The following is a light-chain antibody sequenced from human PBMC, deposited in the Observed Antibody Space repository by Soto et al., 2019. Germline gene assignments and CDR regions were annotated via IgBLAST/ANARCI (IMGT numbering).Light chain of an antibody. V-gene: IGKV3-15*01. J-gene: IGKJ1*01. CDR3: QQYNNWPRP. Sequence: EIVMTQSPATLSVSPGERATLSCRASQSVSSNLAWYQQKPGQAPRLLIYGASTRPTGIPARFSGSGSGTEFTLTISSLQSEDFAVYYCQQYNNWPRPFGRGTKVEIK. CDR2: GAS. CDR1: QSVSSN.